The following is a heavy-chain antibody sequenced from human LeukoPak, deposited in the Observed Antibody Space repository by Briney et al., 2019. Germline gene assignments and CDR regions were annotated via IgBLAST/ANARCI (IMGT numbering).Heavy chain of an antibody. CDR2: ISISSTTI. CDR3: ASVTPGQHDAFDI. Sequence: GGSLRLSCAASGFTFSSYWMGWVRQAPGKGLQWVSYISISSTTIFYAASVEGRFTISRDNAKSSLYLQMNSLRAEDTAVYYCASVTPGQHDAFDIWGQGTMVTVSS. D-gene: IGHD2-15*01. CDR1: GFTFSSYW. V-gene: IGHV3-48*04. J-gene: IGHJ3*02.